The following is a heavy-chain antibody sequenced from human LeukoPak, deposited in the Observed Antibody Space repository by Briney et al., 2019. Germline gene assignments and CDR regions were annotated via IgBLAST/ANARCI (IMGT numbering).Heavy chain of an antibody. CDR2: ISSSSSTI. CDR1: GFTFSSYS. D-gene: IGHD1-26*01. V-gene: IGHV3-48*04. Sequence: GGSLRLSCAASGFTFSSYSMNWVRQAPGKGLEWVSFISSSSSTIYYADSVKGRFTISRDNAKNSLYLQMNSLRAEDTAVYYCARDRGGSYSAINYWGQGTLVTVSS. J-gene: IGHJ4*02. CDR3: ARDRGGSYSAINY.